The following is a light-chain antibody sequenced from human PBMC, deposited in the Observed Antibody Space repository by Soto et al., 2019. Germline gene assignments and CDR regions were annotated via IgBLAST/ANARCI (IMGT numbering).Light chain of an antibody. J-gene: IGLJ2*01. CDR2: DVT. CDR1: YDDIGSYNY. CDR3: SSYTSSSTVF. V-gene: IGLV2-14*03. Sequence: QSALTQPASVSGSPGQSITISCTGTYDDIGSYNYVAWYQRQPGNAPRLVMYDVTNRPSGTSHRFPGSRSGNTASLTISGLRAEDEATYFCSSYTSSSTVFFGGGTKLTVL.